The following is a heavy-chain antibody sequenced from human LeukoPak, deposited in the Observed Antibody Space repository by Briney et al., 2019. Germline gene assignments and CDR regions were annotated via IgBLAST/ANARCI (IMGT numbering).Heavy chain of an antibody. J-gene: IGHJ3*02. CDR1: GFTFSDYL. V-gene: IGHV3-74*01. D-gene: IGHD6-13*01. CDR2: ISSDGSTT. Sequence: SGGSLRLSCAASGFTFSDYLMHWVRQAPGKGLVWVSRISSDGSTTNYADSVKGRFTISRDNAKNTLYLQMNSLRAEDTAVYYCARDMGIYACDIWGQGTMVTVSS. CDR3: ARDMGIYACDI.